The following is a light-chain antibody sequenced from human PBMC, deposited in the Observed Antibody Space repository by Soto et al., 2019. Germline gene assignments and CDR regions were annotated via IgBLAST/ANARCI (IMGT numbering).Light chain of an antibody. CDR1: QRVSSGY. J-gene: IGKJ1*01. CDR3: QQYGSSGT. CDR2: GAS. V-gene: IGKV3-20*01. Sequence: EILLTQSPGTLSLSPGERATLSCRASQRVSSGYLAWYQQKPGQAPRLLIYGASNRATGIPDRLSGSGSGTDFTLTISRMEPEDFAVYYCQQYGSSGTFGQGTKVDI.